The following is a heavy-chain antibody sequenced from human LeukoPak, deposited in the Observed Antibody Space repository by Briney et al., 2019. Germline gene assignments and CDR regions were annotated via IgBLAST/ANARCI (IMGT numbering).Heavy chain of an antibody. D-gene: IGHD6-13*01. CDR1: GGSISSYY. V-gene: IGHV4-4*07. Sequence: SETLSLTCTVSGGSISSYYWSWIRQPAGKGLEWIGRIYTSGSTNYNPSLNSRVTISVDKSKNQFSLKLSSVTAADTAVYYCARDWRSSWFDYYYYYMDVWGNGTTVTVSS. CDR2: IYTSGST. J-gene: IGHJ6*03. CDR3: ARDWRSSWFDYYYYYMDV.